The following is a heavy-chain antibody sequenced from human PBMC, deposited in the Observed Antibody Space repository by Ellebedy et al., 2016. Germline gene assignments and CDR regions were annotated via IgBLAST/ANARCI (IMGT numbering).Heavy chain of an antibody. J-gene: IGHJ6*02. V-gene: IGHV4-34*01. CDR3: ARASPTATMIVVVIHYYGMDV. Sequence: SETLSLTXTVSGGSISSYYWSWIRQPPGKGLEWIGEINHSGSTNYNPSLKSRVTISVDTSKNQFSLKLSSVTAADTAVYYCARASPTATMIVVVIHYYGMDVWGQGTTVTVSS. CDR2: INHSGST. CDR1: GGSISSYY. D-gene: IGHD3-22*01.